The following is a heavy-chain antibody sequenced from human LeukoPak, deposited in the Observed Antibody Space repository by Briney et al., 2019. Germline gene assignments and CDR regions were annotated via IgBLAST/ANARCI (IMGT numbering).Heavy chain of an antibody. D-gene: IGHD3-9*01. Sequence: SETLSLTCAVYGGSFSGYYWSWIRQPPGKGLEWIGEINHSGSTNYNPSLKSRVTISVDTSKNQFSLKLSSVTAADAAVYYCARGQLRYFDWLLLGFDYWGQGTLVTVSS. V-gene: IGHV4-34*01. CDR2: INHSGST. CDR3: ARGQLRYFDWLLLGFDY. CDR1: GGSFSGYY. J-gene: IGHJ4*02.